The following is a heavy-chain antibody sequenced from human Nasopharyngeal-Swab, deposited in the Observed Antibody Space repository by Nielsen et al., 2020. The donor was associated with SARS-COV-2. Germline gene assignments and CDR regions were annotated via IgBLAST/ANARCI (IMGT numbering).Heavy chain of an antibody. Sequence: GGSLRLSCAASGFTFSSYGMHWVRQAPGKGLEWVAVISYDGSNKYYADSVKGRFTISRDNSKNTLYPQMNSLRAEDTAVYYCARDIPSGGWLTQGDYWGQGTLVTVSS. CDR2: ISYDGSNK. CDR3: ARDIPSGGWLTQGDY. CDR1: GFTFSSYG. D-gene: IGHD6-19*01. J-gene: IGHJ4*02. V-gene: IGHV3-30*03.